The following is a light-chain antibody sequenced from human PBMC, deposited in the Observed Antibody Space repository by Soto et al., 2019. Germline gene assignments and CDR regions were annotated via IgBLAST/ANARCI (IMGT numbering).Light chain of an antibody. Sequence: EIVLTQPPVTLSLSPGERATLSCRASQSVSSNSLAWYQQKPGQAPRLLIYGASSRATGIPDRFSGSGSGTDFTLTISRLEPEDFAVYYCQQYGSSTQFGQGTKVDIK. V-gene: IGKV3-20*01. J-gene: IGKJ1*01. CDR1: QSVSSNS. CDR3: QQYGSSTQ. CDR2: GAS.